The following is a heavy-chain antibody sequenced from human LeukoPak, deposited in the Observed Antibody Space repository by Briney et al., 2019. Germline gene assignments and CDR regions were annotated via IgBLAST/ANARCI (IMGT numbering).Heavy chain of an antibody. J-gene: IGHJ6*04. CDR1: GFTFSSYS. CDR2: ISSSSTI. V-gene: IGHV3-48*01. D-gene: IGHD3-10*02. Sequence: GRSLRLSCAASGFTFSSYSMNWVRQAPGKGLEWVSYISSSSTIYYADSVKGRFTISRDNAKNSLYLQMNSLRAEDTAVYYCAELGITMIGGVWGKGTTVTISS. CDR3: AELGITMIGGV.